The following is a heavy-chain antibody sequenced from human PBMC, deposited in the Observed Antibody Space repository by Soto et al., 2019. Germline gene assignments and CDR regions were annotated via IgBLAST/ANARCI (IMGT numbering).Heavy chain of an antibody. CDR1: GFAFSSYW. CDR3: ARVPVGVYGKFDP. J-gene: IGHJ5*02. D-gene: IGHD1-26*01. Sequence: EVQLVESGGGLVQPGGSLRLSCAPSGFAFSSYWMHWVRQVPGKGLVWVSRINPDGGRVDYADSVRGRFTISRDDAKNTLFLQMNSLRAEDTAVYYCARVPVGVYGKFDPWGQGTLVTVSS. V-gene: IGHV3-74*01. CDR2: INPDGGRV.